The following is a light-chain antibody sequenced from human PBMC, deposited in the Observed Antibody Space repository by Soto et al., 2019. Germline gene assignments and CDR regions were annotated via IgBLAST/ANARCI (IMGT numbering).Light chain of an antibody. V-gene: IGLV2-14*01. Sequence: QSVLTQPASVSGSPGQSITISCTGTSSDVGGYNYVSWYQQHPGKAPKVMIYEVSNRPSGVSNRSSGSKSGNTASLTISGLQAEDEADYYCSSYVSSNTYVFGAGTKVTVL. J-gene: IGLJ1*01. CDR1: SSDVGGYNY. CDR2: EVS. CDR3: SSYVSSNTYV.